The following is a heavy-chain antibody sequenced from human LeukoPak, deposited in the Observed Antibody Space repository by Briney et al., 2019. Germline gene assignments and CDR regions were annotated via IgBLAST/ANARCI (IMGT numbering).Heavy chain of an antibody. CDR2: FYGTGNT. J-gene: IGHJ4*02. V-gene: IGHV4-4*07. D-gene: IGHD1-1*01. CDR1: GDSISSHY. Sequence: SETLSLTCTVSGDSISSHYWNWIRQPAGKGLEWLGRFYGTGNTNYNPSLKSRVTMSADTSKNQFFLKLSSVTAADTAAYYCARGTTGTTRYFDYWGQGTLVTVSS. CDR3: ARGTTGTTRYFDY.